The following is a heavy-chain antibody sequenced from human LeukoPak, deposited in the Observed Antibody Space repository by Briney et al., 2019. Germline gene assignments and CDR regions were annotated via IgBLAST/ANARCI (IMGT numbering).Heavy chain of an antibody. D-gene: IGHD6-19*01. CDR1: GGSVSSGSYY. J-gene: IGHJ4*02. CDR3: ARDERSDTSGWHLGY. V-gene: IGHV4-61*01. Sequence: PSETLSLTCTVSGGSVSSGSYYWSWIRQPPGKGLEWIGFIYHSGITNYNPSLKSRVTISVDTSKNQFSLNLSSVTAADTAVYYCARDERSDTSGWHLGYWGQGTLVTVSS. CDR2: IYHSGIT.